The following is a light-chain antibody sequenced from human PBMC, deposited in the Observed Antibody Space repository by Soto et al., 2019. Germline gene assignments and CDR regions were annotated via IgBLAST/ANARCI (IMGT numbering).Light chain of an antibody. V-gene: IGKV4-1*01. J-gene: IGKJ2*01. CDR3: QQYESTPPT. CDR1: QSVLYSSNNKNY. Sequence: DIVMTQSPDSLAVSLGERATINCKSSQSVLYSSNNKNYLAWYQQRPGHPPKLLIYWASTRESGVPDRFSGSGSGTDFTLTITSLQAEDVAVYYCQQYESTPPTFGQGTKLELK. CDR2: WAS.